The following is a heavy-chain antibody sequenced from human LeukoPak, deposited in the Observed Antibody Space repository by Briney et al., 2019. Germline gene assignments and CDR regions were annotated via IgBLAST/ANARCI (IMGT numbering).Heavy chain of an antibody. Sequence: GASVKVSCKASGYTFTSYGISWVRQAPGQGPEWMGWISAYNGNTNYAQKLQGRVTMTTDTSTSTAYMELRSLRSDDTAVYYCARDSMYYYDSSGSEVWGQGTLVTVSS. CDR3: ARDSMYYYDSSGSEV. CDR2: ISAYNGNT. CDR1: GYTFTSYG. V-gene: IGHV1-18*01. J-gene: IGHJ4*02. D-gene: IGHD3-22*01.